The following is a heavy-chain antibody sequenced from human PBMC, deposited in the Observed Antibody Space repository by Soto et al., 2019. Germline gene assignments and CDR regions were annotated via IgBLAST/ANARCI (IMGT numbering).Heavy chain of an antibody. CDR2: IYPGDSDT. V-gene: IGHV5-51*01. CDR1: GYSFTSYW. J-gene: IGHJ6*02. Sequence: GESLKISCKGSGYSFTSYWIGWVRQMPGKGLEWMGIIYPGDSDTRYSSSFQGQVTISADKSISTAYLQWSSLKASDTAKYYCARLGGYSSSSDYYYGMDVRGQGTTVTVSS. CDR3: ARLGGYSSSSDYYYGMDV. D-gene: IGHD6-6*01.